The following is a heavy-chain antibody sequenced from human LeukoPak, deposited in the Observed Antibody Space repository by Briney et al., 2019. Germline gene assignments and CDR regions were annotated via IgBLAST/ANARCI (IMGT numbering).Heavy chain of an antibody. Sequence: PGGSLRLSCAASGFSFSSYSMNWVRQAPGKGLEWLSYISGRSSVIYYADSVKGRFTISRDNAKNLLYLQMNSLRAEDTAVYYCAKGSRGYYDSSGYLIDYWGQGTLVTVSS. CDR2: ISGRSSVI. CDR3: AKGSRGYYDSSGYLIDY. V-gene: IGHV3-48*01. J-gene: IGHJ4*02. D-gene: IGHD3-22*01. CDR1: GFSFSSYS.